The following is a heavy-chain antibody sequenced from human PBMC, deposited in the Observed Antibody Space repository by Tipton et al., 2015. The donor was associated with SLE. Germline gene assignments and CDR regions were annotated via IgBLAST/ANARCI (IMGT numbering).Heavy chain of an antibody. J-gene: IGHJ6*02. V-gene: IGHV5-51*01. CDR2: IYPDDSDT. D-gene: IGHD3-3*01. CDR3: ARHLWSVHYFYPGMDV. CDR1: GYNFPTFW. Sequence: QSGAEVKKPGESLRISCKGSGYNFPTFWIAWVRHMPGKGLEWMGIIYPDDSDTRYSPAFQGQVSMSADKSINTAYLQWTSLKASDNAMYFCARHLWSVHYFYPGMDVWGQGTTVTVSS.